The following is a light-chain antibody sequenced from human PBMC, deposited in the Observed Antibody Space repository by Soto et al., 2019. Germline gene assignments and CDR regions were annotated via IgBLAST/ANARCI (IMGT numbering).Light chain of an antibody. CDR1: QSVSSNY. V-gene: IGKV3-20*01. Sequence: EIVLTQSPGTLSLSPGERATLSCRASQSVSSNYLAWYQQKPGQAPRLLIYGASSRATGITDRFSGSGSGTDFTLTISRLETKEYGVYYCHQPVGCPPYTFGQGTKLEIQ. J-gene: IGKJ2*01. CDR2: GAS. CDR3: HQPVGCPPYT.